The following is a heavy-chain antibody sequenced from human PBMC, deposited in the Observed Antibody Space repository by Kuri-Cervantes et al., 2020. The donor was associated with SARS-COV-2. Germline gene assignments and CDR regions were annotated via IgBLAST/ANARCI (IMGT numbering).Heavy chain of an antibody. Sequence: GSLRLSCTVSGGSISSYYWSWIRQPPGKGLEWIGYIYYSGSTNYNPSLKSRVTISVDTSKNQFSLKLSSVTAADTAVYYCARGASSSWFIYYYYYGMDVWGQGTTVTVSS. J-gene: IGHJ6*02. D-gene: IGHD6-13*01. V-gene: IGHV4-59*01. CDR1: GGSISSYY. CDR3: ARGASSSWFIYYYYYGMDV. CDR2: IYYSGST.